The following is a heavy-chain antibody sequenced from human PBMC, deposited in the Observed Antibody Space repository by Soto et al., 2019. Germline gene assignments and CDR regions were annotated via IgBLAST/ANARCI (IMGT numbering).Heavy chain of an antibody. CDR1: GGSISSYY. J-gene: IGHJ5*02. CDR2: ISYSGST. V-gene: IGHV4-59*01. CDR3: VRVSDWFGP. Sequence: SSETLSLTCSVSGGSISSYYWSWIRQPPGKGLEWIGYISYSGSTKYNPSLKSRVTVLKDRSQNQFSLKLTSVTAADTAVYYCVRVSDWFGPWGQGTLVTVSS.